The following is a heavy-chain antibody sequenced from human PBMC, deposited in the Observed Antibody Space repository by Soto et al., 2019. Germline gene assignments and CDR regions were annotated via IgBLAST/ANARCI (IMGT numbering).Heavy chain of an antibody. Sequence: SETLSLTCAVYGGSFSSYYWSWIRQPPGKGLEWIGEINHSGSANYNPSLKSRVTISVDRSKNQFSLKLSSVTAADTAVYYCARASTTVTTLDYWGQGTLVTVSS. CDR1: GGSFSSYY. V-gene: IGHV4-34*01. J-gene: IGHJ4*02. CDR3: ARASTTVTTLDY. D-gene: IGHD4-17*01. CDR2: INHSGSA.